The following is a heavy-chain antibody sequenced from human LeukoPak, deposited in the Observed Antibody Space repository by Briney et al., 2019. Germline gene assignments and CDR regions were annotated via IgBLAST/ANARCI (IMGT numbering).Heavy chain of an antibody. CDR1: GDSISRHY. V-gene: IGHV4-59*08. J-gene: IGHJ4*02. Sequence: SETLSLTCTVSGDSISRHYWTWIRQPPGKGLEWIGYIYYRGNTDYNPSLKSRVTMSVDTSKNQFSLKLSSVTAADTAVHYCAALGDYERVGLDYWGQGTLVTVSS. CDR2: IYYRGNT. D-gene: IGHD4-17*01. CDR3: AALGDYERVGLDY.